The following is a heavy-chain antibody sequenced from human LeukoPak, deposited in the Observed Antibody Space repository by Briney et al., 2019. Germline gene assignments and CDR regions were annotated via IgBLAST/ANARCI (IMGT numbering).Heavy chain of an antibody. CDR2: MHPGNGNT. CDR3: AREGSYCVGGDCYSFDF. CDR1: GYSFISNY. D-gene: IGHD2-21*02. J-gene: IGHJ4*02. Sequence: GASVKVSCKASGYSFISNYIQWVRQAPGLGPEWMGWMHPGNGNTRYAEKFQGRVTMTRDTSINTAYMALSSLRSDDTAVYYCAREGSYCVGGDCYSFDFWGQGTLITVSS. V-gene: IGHV1-2*02.